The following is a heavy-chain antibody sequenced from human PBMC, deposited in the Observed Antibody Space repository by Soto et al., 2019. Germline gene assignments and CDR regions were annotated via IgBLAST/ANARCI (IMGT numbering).Heavy chain of an antibody. V-gene: IGHV3-23*01. D-gene: IGHD1-26*01. J-gene: IGHJ5*02. Sequence: VGSLRLSCAASGFTFSSYAMSWVRQAPGKGLEWVSAISGSGGSTYYADSVKGRFTISRDSSKNTLYLQMNSLRAEDTAVYYCAKDLRSGSSPPWFGPWGQGTLVTVSS. CDR2: ISGSGGST. CDR1: GFTFSSYA. CDR3: AKDLRSGSSPPWFGP.